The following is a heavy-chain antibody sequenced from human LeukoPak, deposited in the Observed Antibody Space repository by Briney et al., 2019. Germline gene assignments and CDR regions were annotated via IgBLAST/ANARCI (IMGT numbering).Heavy chain of an antibody. D-gene: IGHD6-19*01. V-gene: IGHV4-59*01. CDR1: GGSISSYY. Sequence: PSETLSLTCTVSGGSISSYYWSWIRQPPGKGLEWIGYIYYSGSTDYNPSLKSRVTISVDTSTNQFSLQLSSVTAADTAVYYCARAGSFRQWLTVWGQGTLVTVSS. J-gene: IGHJ4*02. CDR2: IYYSGST. CDR3: ARAGSFRQWLTV.